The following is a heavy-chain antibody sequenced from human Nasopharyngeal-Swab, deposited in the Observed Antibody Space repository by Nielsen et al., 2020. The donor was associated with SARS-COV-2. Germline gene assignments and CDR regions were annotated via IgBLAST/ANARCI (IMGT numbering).Heavy chain of an antibody. J-gene: IGHJ6*03. CDR1: GFTFSNSG. V-gene: IGHV3-30*03. CDR3: ARDQGYMDV. CDR2: ISYDGSNE. Sequence: LSLTCAASGFTFSNSGMDWVLQAPGKGLEWVAVISYDGSNEYYGDSVKGRFTISRDNSKNTLYLQMNSLRVDDTAVYYCARDQGYMDVWGKGTTVTVSS.